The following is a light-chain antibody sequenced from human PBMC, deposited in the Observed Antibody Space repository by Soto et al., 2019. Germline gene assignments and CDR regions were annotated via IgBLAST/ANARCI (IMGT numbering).Light chain of an antibody. CDR2: ATS. J-gene: IGKJ4*01. Sequence: AIRMTQSPSSFSASTGDRVTITCRASQGISSYLAWYQQKPGKAPKLLIYATSTLQSGVPSRFSGSGSATDFTLSISCLQSEDFATYFCQQYYTYPLTFGGGTKVEI. CDR3: QQYYTYPLT. CDR1: QGISSY. V-gene: IGKV1-8*01.